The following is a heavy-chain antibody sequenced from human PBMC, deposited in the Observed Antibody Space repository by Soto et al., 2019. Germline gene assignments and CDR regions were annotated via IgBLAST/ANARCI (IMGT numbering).Heavy chain of an antibody. J-gene: IGHJ4*02. D-gene: IGHD2-15*01. V-gene: IGHV1-69*06. CDR2: IMPIFAAP. CDR3: ATGARYCSGGSCYPDD. Sequence: QVQLMQSGAEVKKPGSSVKVSCKASGGTISTNVISWVRQAPGQGLEWMGEIMPIFAAPNNAQKFQGRLTITADTSTTTVYMELSRLTSEDTAVYVRATGARYCSGGSCYPDDWGQGTLVIVSS. CDR1: GGTISTNV.